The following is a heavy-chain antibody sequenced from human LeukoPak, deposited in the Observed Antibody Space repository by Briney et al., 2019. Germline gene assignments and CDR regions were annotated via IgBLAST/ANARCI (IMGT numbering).Heavy chain of an antibody. V-gene: IGHV4-39*07. CDR1: GGSISSSSYY. Sequence: SETLSLTCTVSGGSISSSSYYWGWIRQPPGKGLEWIGSINYSGSTYYNPSLKSRVTISVDTSKNQFSLKLSSVTAADTAVYYCARLVGATLVDYWGQGTLVTVSS. CDR3: ARLVGATLVDY. J-gene: IGHJ4*02. CDR2: INYSGST. D-gene: IGHD1-26*01.